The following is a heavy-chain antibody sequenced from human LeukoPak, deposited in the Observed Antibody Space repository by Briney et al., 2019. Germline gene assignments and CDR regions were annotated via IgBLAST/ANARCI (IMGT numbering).Heavy chain of an antibody. J-gene: IGHJ4*02. V-gene: IGHV4-39*07. CDR2: IYYTGPT. CDR1: GVSISTSRYY. CDR3: ASHSGGYAY. D-gene: IGHD5-12*01. Sequence: SETLSLTCTVSGVSISTSRYYWGWIRQPPGKGLEWIGNIYYTGPTYYNASLESRVTISLDTSKNQFFLKLSSVTAADTAVYYCASHSGGYAYWGQGTLVTVSS.